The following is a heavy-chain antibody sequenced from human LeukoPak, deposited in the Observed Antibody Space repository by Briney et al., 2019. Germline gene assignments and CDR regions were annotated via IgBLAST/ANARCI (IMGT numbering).Heavy chain of an antibody. J-gene: IGHJ4*02. CDR2: INPNSGGT. Sequence: ASVKVSCKASGYTFTGYYMHWVRQAPGQGLEWMGWINPNSGGTNYAQKFQGWVTMTRDTSISTAYMELSRLRSDDTAVYYCARAVDDSSGYYLDYWGQGTLVTVSS. V-gene: IGHV1-2*04. CDR1: GYTFTGYY. D-gene: IGHD3-22*01. CDR3: ARAVDDSSGYYLDY.